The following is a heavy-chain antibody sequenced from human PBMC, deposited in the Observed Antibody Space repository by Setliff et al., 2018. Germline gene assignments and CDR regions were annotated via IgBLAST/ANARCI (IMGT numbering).Heavy chain of an antibody. V-gene: IGHV5-51*01. Sequence: PRESLKISCKGSGRSFTSFWIGWVRQMPGKGLEWMGITFPTDSDTRYSPSFRGQVTISADKSISTAYLQWSSLKASDTAMYYCARLGRYDAFDIWGQGTVVTVSS. CDR1: GRSFTSFW. J-gene: IGHJ3*02. D-gene: IGHD3-16*01. CDR3: ARLGRYDAFDI. CDR2: TFPTDSDT.